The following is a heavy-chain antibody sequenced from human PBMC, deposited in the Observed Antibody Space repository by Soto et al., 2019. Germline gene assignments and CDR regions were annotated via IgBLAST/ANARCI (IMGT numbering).Heavy chain of an antibody. CDR1: GYTFTSFD. CDR2: MNPNSGNT. V-gene: IGHV1-8*01. D-gene: IGHD3-10*01. CDR3: ARGPIYGSGSYMSDP. J-gene: IGHJ5*02. Sequence: QVQLVQSGAEVKKPGATVKVSSKASGYTFTSFDINWVRQATGQGLEWVGWMNPNSGNTGYAQKFQGRVTMTRNTSISTAYMELSSLRSEDTAVYHCARGPIYGSGSYMSDPWGQGTLVTVSS.